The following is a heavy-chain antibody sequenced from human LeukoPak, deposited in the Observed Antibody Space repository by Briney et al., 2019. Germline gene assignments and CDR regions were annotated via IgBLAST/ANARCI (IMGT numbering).Heavy chain of an antibody. Sequence: PGGSLRLSCAASGFTFSSYVMSWVRQAPGKGLEWVANIKQDGSEKYYVDSVKGRFTISRDNAKNSLYLQMNSLRAEDTAVYYCARGTSYYPEYYYYGMDVWGQGTTVTVSS. J-gene: IGHJ6*02. V-gene: IGHV3-7*01. CDR1: GFTFSSYV. D-gene: IGHD3-10*01. CDR2: IKQDGSEK. CDR3: ARGTSYYPEYYYYGMDV.